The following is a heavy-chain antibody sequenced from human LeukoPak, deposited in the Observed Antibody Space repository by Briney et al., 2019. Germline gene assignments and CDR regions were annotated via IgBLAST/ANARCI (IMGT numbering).Heavy chain of an antibody. CDR1: GGSISIYY. D-gene: IGHD2-15*01. CDR3: ARALGYCSGGSCYSDAFDI. CDR2: IDTSGNT. J-gene: IGHJ3*02. Sequence: PSETLSLTCSVSGGSISIYYWTWIRQPAGKGLEWIGRIDTSGNTNYNPSLKSRVTISVDTSKNQFSLKLSSVTAADTAVYYCARALGYCSGGSCYSDAFDIWGQGTMVTVSS. V-gene: IGHV4-4*07.